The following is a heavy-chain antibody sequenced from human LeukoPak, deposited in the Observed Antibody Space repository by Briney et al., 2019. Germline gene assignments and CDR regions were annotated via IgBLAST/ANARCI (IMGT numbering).Heavy chain of an antibody. CDR2: ISAYNDNT. CDR3: ARAGYRVVAATPMRYYYYGMDV. J-gene: IGHJ6*02. CDR1: GYTFTSYG. Sequence: ASVKVSCKASGYTFTSYGISWVRQAPGQGLEWMGWISAYNDNTNYAQKLQGRVTMTTDTSTSTAYMELRSLRSDDTAVYYCARAGYRVVAATPMRYYYYGMDVWGQGTTVTVSS. D-gene: IGHD2-15*01. V-gene: IGHV1-18*01.